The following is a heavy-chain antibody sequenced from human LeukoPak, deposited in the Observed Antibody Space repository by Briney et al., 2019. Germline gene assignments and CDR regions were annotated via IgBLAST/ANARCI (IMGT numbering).Heavy chain of an antibody. V-gene: IGHV3-11*04. Sequence: GGSLRLSCAASGFTFSDYYMSWIRQAPGKGLEWVSYISPSDNGIYYADSVEGRFTISRDNAKNSLYLQMNSLRAEDTAVYYCARTAYYYDSSGYPNFDYWGQGTLVTVSS. J-gene: IGHJ4*02. CDR2: ISPSDNGI. CDR3: ARTAYYYDSSGYPNFDY. D-gene: IGHD3-22*01. CDR1: GFTFSDYY.